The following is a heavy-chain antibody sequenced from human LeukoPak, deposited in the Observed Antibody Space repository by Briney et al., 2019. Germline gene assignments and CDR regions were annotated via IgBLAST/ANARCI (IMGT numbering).Heavy chain of an antibody. V-gene: IGHV3-7*03. Sequence: GGSLRLSCAASGFTFSSYWMSWVRQAPGKGLEWVANMNQDGSEKYYVDSVKGRFTISRDNAKNPLYLQMNSLRAEDTAVYYCARDLPPRGSFDYWGQGTLVTVSS. CDR1: GFTFSSYW. CDR2: MNQDGSEK. CDR3: ARDLPPRGSFDY. J-gene: IGHJ4*02.